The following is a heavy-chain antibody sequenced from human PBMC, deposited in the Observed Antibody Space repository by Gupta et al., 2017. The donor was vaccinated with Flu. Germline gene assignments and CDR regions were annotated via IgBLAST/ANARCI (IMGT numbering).Heavy chain of an antibody. J-gene: IGHJ4*02. Sequence: QVQLVQSGAEVKKPGSSVKVSCKASGGTFSSYAISWVRQAPGQGLEWMGGIIPIFGTANYAQKFQGRVTITADESTSTAYMELSSLRSEDTAVYYCARGLKATRIAAAGTRGFDYWGQGTLVTVSS. D-gene: IGHD6-13*01. CDR3: ARGLKATRIAAAGTRGFDY. CDR2: IIPIFGTA. V-gene: IGHV1-69*01. CDR1: GGTFSSYA.